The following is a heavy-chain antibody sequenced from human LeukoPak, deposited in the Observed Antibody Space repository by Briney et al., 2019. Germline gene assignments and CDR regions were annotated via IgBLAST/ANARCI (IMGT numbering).Heavy chain of an antibody. CDR3: ARWNDFWSGYTDAFDI. CDR1: GGSISSYY. CDR2: IYYSGST. J-gene: IGHJ3*02. D-gene: IGHD3-3*01. V-gene: IGHV4-59*01. Sequence: SSETLSLTCTVSGGSISSYYWSWIRQPPGKGLEWIGYIYYSGSTNYNPSLKSRVTISVDTSKNQFSLKLSSVTAADTAVYYCARWNDFWSGYTDAFDIWGQGTMVTVSS.